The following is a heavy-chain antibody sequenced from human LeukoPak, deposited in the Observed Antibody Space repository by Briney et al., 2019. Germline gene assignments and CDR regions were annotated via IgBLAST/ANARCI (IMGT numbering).Heavy chain of an antibody. CDR2: IYYSGST. CDR1: GGSISSYY. Sequence: SETLSLTCTVSGGSISSYYWSWIRQPPGKGLEWIGYIYYSGSTNYNPSLKSRVTISVDTSKNQFSLKLSSVTAADTAVYHCARVLTMIVVVNRPQPDAFDIWGQGTMVTVSS. CDR3: ARVLTMIVVVNRPQPDAFDI. V-gene: IGHV4-59*01. D-gene: IGHD3-22*01. J-gene: IGHJ3*02.